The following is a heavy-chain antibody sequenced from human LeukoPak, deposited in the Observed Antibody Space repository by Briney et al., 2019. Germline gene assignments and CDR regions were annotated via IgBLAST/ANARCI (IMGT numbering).Heavy chain of an antibody. V-gene: IGHV1-8*01. CDR2: MNPNSGNT. J-gene: IGHJ6*02. CDR3: ARVYRGSYYYYYGMDV. D-gene: IGHD3-16*02. CDR1: GYTFTSYD. Sequence: ASVKVSCKASGYTFTSYDINRVRQATGQGLEWMGWMNPNSGNTGYAQKFQGRVTMTRNTSISTAYMELSSLRSEDTAVYYCARVYRGSYYYYYGMDVWGQGTTVTVSS.